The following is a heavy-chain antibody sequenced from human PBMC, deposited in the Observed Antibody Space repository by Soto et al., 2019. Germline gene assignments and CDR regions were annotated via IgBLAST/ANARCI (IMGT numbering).Heavy chain of an antibody. CDR3: ARDIAARPIWYFDL. Sequence: QVQLVESGGGVVQPGRSLRLSCAASGFTFSSYAMHWVRQAPGKGLEWVAVISYDGSNKYYADSVKGRFTISRDNSKNTLYLQMNSLRAEDTAVYYCARDIAARPIWYFDLWGRSTLVTVSS. D-gene: IGHD6-6*01. J-gene: IGHJ2*01. CDR2: ISYDGSNK. V-gene: IGHV3-30-3*01. CDR1: GFTFSSYA.